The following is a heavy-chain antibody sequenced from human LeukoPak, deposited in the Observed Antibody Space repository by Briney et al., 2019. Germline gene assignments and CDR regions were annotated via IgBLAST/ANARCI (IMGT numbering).Heavy chain of an antibody. V-gene: IGHV4-30-4*08. J-gene: IGHJ4*02. CDR1: GFTFSDYN. Sequence: LRLSCAASGFTFSDYNMNWIRQPPGKGLEWIGYIYYSGSTYYNPSLKSRVTISVDTSKNQFSLKLSSVTAADTAVYYCARERGSYSSSQYFDYWGQGTLVTVSS. CDR3: ARERGSYSSSQYFDY. CDR2: IYYSGST. D-gene: IGHD6-13*01.